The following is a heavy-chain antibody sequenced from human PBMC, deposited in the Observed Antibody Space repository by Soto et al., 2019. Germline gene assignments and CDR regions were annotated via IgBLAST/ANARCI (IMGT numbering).Heavy chain of an antibody. CDR2: IDPSDSYT. Sequence: PGESLKISCKGSGYSFTSYWISWVRQMPGKGLEWMGRIDPSDSYTNYSPSFQGHVTISAGKSISTAYLQWSSLKASDTAMYYCARQVWGPTVTTETDDWGQGTRVTVSS. J-gene: IGHJ4*02. V-gene: IGHV5-10-1*01. CDR3: ARQVWGPTVTTETDD. CDR1: GYSFTSYW. D-gene: IGHD4-17*01.